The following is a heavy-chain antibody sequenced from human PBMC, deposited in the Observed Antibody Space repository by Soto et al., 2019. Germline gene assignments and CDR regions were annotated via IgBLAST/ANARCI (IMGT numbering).Heavy chain of an antibody. V-gene: IGHV1-69*02. CDR2: IIPILGIA. D-gene: IGHD3-16*01. J-gene: IGHJ4*02. CDR3: ARARGGKENIDY. CDR1: GGTFSSYT. Sequence: QVQLVQSGAEVKKPGSSVKVSCKASGGTFSSYTISWVRQAPGQGLEWMGRIIPILGIANYAQKVQGRVTITADKSTSTAYMELSSLRSEDTAVYYCARARGGKENIDYWGQGTLVTVSS.